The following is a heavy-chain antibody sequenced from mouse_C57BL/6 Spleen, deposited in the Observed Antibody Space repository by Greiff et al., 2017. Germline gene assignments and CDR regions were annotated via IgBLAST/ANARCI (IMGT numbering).Heavy chain of an antibody. V-gene: IGHV1-55*01. Sequence: QVQLQQSGAELVKPGASVKMSCKASGYTFTSYWITWVKQRPGQGLEWIGDIYPGSGSTNYNEKFKSKATLTVDTSSSTAYMQLSSLTSEDSAVYYCARDLITTGDFDYWGQGTTLTVSS. CDR3: ARDLITTGDFDY. D-gene: IGHD1-1*01. CDR2: IYPGSGST. CDR1: GYTFTSYW. J-gene: IGHJ2*01.